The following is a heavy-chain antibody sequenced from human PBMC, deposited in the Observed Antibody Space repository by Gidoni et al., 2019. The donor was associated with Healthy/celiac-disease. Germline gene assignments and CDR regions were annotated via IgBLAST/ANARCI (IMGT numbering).Heavy chain of an antibody. Sequence: EVQLVESGGGLVQPGGSLNLSCAASGFTFSGSAMHWVRQASGKGLEWVGRIRSKANSYATAYAASVKGRFTISRDDSKNTAYLQMNSLKTEDTAVYYCTRQKGGFGELRGPYYYGMDVWGQGTTVTVSS. J-gene: IGHJ6*02. V-gene: IGHV3-73*01. CDR2: IRSKANSYAT. CDR1: GFTFSGSA. D-gene: IGHD3-10*01. CDR3: TRQKGGFGELRGPYYYGMDV.